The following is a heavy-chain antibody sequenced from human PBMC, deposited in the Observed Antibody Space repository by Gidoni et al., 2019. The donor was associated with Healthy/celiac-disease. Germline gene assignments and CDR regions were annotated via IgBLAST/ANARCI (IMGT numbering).Heavy chain of an antibody. CDR3: ASGLAVAGSGVDY. J-gene: IGHJ4*02. CDR2: IYTSGST. V-gene: IGHV4-61*02. Sequence: QVQLQESGPGLVKPSQTLSLTCTVSGCSISSGSYYWSWIRQPAGKGLEWIGRIYTSGSTNYNPSLKSRVTISVDTSKNQFSLKLSSVTAADTAVYYCASGLAVAGSGVDYWGQGTLVTVSS. D-gene: IGHD6-19*01. CDR1: GCSISSGSYY.